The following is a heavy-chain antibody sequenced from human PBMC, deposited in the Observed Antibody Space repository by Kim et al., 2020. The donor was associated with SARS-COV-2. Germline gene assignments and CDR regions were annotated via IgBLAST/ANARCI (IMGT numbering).Heavy chain of an antibody. V-gene: IGHV3-48*02. CDR3: ARDRTYYYDSSGYPTTLFFDY. CDR2: ISSSSSTI. D-gene: IGHD3-22*01. CDR1: GFTFSSYS. J-gene: IGHJ4*02. Sequence: GGSLRLSCAASGFTFSSYSMNWVRQAPGKGLEWVSYISSSSSTIYYADSVKGRFTISRDNAKNSLYLQMNSLRDEDTAVYYCARDRTYYYDSSGYPTTLFFDYWGQGTLVTVSS.